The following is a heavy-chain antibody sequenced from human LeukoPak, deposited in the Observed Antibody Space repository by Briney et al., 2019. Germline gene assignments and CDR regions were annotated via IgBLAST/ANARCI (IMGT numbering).Heavy chain of an antibody. J-gene: IGHJ4*02. CDR3: AKLNYGDYADY. D-gene: IGHD4-17*01. Sequence: PGGSLRLSCAASGFTFSNYAMHWVRQAPGRGLEWVAAISYDGNNKYYADSVKGRFTISRDNSKNTLYLQMNSLRAEDTAVYYCAKLNYGDYADYWGQGTLVTVSS. V-gene: IGHV3-30*18. CDR1: GFTFSNYA. CDR2: ISYDGNNK.